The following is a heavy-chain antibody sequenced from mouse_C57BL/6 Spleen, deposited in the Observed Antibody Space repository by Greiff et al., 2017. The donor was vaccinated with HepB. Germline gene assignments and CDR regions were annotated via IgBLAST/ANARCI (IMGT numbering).Heavy chain of an antibody. Sequence: VQLQQSGPELVKPGASVKISCKASGYAFSSSWMNWVKQRPGKGLEWIGRIYPGDGDTNYNGKFKGKATLTADKSSSTAYMQLSSLTSEDSAVYFCARALSGAFFDYWGQGTTPTVSS. D-gene: IGHD1-1*02. CDR3: ARALSGAFFDY. J-gene: IGHJ2*01. CDR1: GYAFSSSW. V-gene: IGHV1-82*01. CDR2: IYPGDGDT.